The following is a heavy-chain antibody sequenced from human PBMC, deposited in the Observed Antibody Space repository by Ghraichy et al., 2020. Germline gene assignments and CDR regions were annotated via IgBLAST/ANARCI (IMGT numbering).Heavy chain of an antibody. Sequence: GESLNISCAASGFTVSSNYMSWVRQAPGKGLEWVSVIYSGGSTYYADSVKGRFTISRDNSKNTLYLQMNSLRAEDTAVYYCARENRDAFDIWGQGTMVTVSS. CDR3: ARENRDAFDI. CDR1: GFTVSSNY. V-gene: IGHV3-66*01. J-gene: IGHJ3*02. CDR2: IYSGGST.